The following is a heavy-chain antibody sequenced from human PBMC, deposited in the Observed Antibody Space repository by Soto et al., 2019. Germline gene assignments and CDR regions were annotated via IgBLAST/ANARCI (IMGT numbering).Heavy chain of an antibody. Sequence: PGGSLRLSCAASGFIFRDWFMSWIRQAPGKGLEWISYISKDSGRATRYADSVKGRFTISRDNAKNSLFLQMNNLTVEDTAVYYCTKAYYSSSWYVSVYWGQGALVTVSS. CDR3: TKAYYSSSWYVSVY. CDR1: GFIFRDWF. CDR2: ISKDSGRAT. J-gene: IGHJ4*02. V-gene: IGHV3-11*01. D-gene: IGHD6-13*01.